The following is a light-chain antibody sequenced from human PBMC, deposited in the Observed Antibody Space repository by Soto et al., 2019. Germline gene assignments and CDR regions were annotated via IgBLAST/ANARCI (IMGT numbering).Light chain of an antibody. CDR2: GAS. CDR1: QSVTSN. CDR3: QQYNNWPPIT. V-gene: IGKV3D-15*01. J-gene: IGKJ5*01. Sequence: ILLTQSPGTLSSSPGERVTLSCRASQSVTSNYLAWYQQKPGQSPRLLIFGASIRDTGLPDRFSGGGSGTEFTLTISSLQSEDFAVYYCQQYNNWPPITFGQGTRLEIK.